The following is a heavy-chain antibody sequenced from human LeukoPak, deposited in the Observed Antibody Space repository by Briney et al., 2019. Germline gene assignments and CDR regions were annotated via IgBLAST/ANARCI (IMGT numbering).Heavy chain of an antibody. CDR3: ARDHQLYGSPWDWFDP. CDR1: GGSMSSYY. Sequence: PSETLSLTCTVSGGSMSSYYWSWIRQPAGKGLEWIGRIYSTGSTNYNPSLKSRVTMSVDAPKNQFSLRLSSVTAADTAVYYCARDHQLYGSPWDWFDPWGQGMLATVSS. V-gene: IGHV4-4*07. D-gene: IGHD3-10*01. CDR2: IYSTGST. J-gene: IGHJ5*02.